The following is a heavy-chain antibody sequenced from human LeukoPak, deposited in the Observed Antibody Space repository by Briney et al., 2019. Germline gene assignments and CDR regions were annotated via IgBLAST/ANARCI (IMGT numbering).Heavy chain of an antibody. D-gene: IGHD3-22*01. CDR3: AKDPYYYDSSGRYYFDY. CDR1: GFTYSTYT. Sequence: QSGGSLRLSCAASGFTYSTYTMRWARQAPGKGLEWVSAISGSGGSTYYADSVKGRFTISRDNSKNTLYLQMNSLRAEGTAVYYCAKDPYYYDSSGRYYFDYWGQGTLVTVSS. V-gene: IGHV3-23*01. J-gene: IGHJ4*02. CDR2: ISGSGGST.